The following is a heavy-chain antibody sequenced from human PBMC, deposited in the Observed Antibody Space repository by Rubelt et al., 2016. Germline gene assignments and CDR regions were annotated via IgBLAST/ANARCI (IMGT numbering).Heavy chain of an antibody. CDR2: INPNSGCT. Sequence: QVQLVQSGAEVKKPGASVKVSCKASGYTFTGYYMHWVRQAPGQGLEWMGWINPNSGCTNYAQKFQGWGTMTREPSISTAYMELSRLRADDTAVYYCARDDSPYYYDSSGYYDYWGQGTLVTVSS. J-gene: IGHJ4*02. D-gene: IGHD3-22*01. CDR3: ARDDSPYYYDSSGYYDY. CDR1: GYTFTGYY. V-gene: IGHV1-2*04.